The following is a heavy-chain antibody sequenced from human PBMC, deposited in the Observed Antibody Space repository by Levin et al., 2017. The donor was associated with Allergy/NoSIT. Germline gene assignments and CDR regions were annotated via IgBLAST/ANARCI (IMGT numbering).Heavy chain of an antibody. D-gene: IGHD4-23*01. Sequence: SCAASGFGFSNYGMHWVRQAPGKGLEWVAVIWNDGRNKYYVDSVKGRFNVSRDNSKNTLYLQMNSLRAEDTAVYYCARDGMTTVVDYGMDVWGQGTTVTVSS. CDR1: GFGFSNYG. J-gene: IGHJ6*02. CDR3: ARDGMTTVVDYGMDV. V-gene: IGHV3-33*04. CDR2: IWNDGRNK.